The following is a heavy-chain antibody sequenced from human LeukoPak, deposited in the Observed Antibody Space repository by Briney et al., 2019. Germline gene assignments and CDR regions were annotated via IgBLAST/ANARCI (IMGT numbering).Heavy chain of an antibody. CDR2: VNNSAST. J-gene: IGHJ4*02. CDR1: GGSFSGYY. V-gene: IGHV4-34*01. CDR3: ARGPLVYYWSGYYDPFDY. D-gene: IGHD3-3*01. Sequence: SETLSLTCAVSGGSFSGYYWSWVRQPPGKGLEWVGEVNNSASTNNNPSLMSRVTTSVDTSKNQSSLKLSSVTAADRAVYYCARGPLVYYWSGYYDPFDYWGQGTLVTVSS.